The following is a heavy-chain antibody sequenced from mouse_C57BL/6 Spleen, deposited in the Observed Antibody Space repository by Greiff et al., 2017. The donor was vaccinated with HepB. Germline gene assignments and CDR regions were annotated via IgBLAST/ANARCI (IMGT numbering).Heavy chain of an antibody. CDR3: ARGAQAKGAMDY. CDR1: GYTFTSYW. J-gene: IGHJ4*01. D-gene: IGHD3-2*02. V-gene: IGHV1-53*01. CDR2: INPSNGGT. Sequence: QVQLQQPGPELVKPGASVKLSCKASGYTFTSYWMHWVKQRPGQGLEWIGNINPSNGGTNYNEKFKSKATLTVDKSSSTAYMQLSSLTSEDSAVYYCARGAQAKGAMDYWGQGTSVTVSS.